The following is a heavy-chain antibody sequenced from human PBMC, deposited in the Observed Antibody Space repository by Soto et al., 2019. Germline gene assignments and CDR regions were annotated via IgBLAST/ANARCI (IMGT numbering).Heavy chain of an antibody. CDR1: GFTFNSYA. D-gene: IGHD1-26*01. CDR2: RSYDGSNK. Sequence: QVQLVESGGGVVQPGRSLRLSCAASGFTFNSYAMHWVRQAPGEGLEWVAVRSYDGSNKYYADSVKGRFTISRDNSKNTLYLQMDSLTAEDTAMCYCASGIYYLLDYWGQGTLVTVSS. CDR3: ASGIYYLLDY. J-gene: IGHJ4*02. V-gene: IGHV3-30-3*01.